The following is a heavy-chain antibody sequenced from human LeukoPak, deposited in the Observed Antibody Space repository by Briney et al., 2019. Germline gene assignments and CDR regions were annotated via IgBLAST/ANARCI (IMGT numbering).Heavy chain of an antibody. CDR1: GYSFTSYW. D-gene: IGHD3-10*01. Sequence: GESLKISCKGSGYSFTSYWIGWVRQMPGKGLEWMGIIYPGDSNTRYSPSFQGQVTISADKSISTAYLQWSSLKASDTAMYYCARHSFSGAWAFDIWGQGTMVTVSS. J-gene: IGHJ3*02. CDR3: ARHSFSGAWAFDI. V-gene: IGHV5-51*01. CDR2: IYPGDSNT.